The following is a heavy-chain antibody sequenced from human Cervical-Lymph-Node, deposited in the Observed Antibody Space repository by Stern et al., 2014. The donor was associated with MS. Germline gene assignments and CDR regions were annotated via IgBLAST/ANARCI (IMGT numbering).Heavy chain of an antibody. Sequence: VQLVESGAEVKKPGSSVKVSCKASGGTFTSLSINWVRQVPGQSLEWMGGCIPIFDTPNFAQKFQGRVTITADSSTSTVYMALNSLRSDDTAVYYCVLPSTVTTAAFDVWGRGTMVTVSS. V-gene: IGHV1-69*06. CDR1: GGTFTSLS. J-gene: IGHJ3*01. D-gene: IGHD4-17*01. CDR3: VLPSTVTTAAFDV. CDR2: CIPIFDTP.